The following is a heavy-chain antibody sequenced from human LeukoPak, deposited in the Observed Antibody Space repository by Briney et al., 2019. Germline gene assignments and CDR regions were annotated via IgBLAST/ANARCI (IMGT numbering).Heavy chain of an antibody. CDR3: ASRIAVAGTIWVDY. J-gene: IGHJ4*02. Sequence: PSETLSLTCAVSGGSISSSNWWSWVRQPPGKGLEWIGEIYHSGSTNYNPSLKSRVTISVDTSRNQFSLKLSSVTAADTAVYYCASRIAVAGTIWVDYWGQGTLVTVSS. CDR2: IYHSGST. CDR1: GGSISSSNW. V-gene: IGHV4-4*02. D-gene: IGHD6-19*01.